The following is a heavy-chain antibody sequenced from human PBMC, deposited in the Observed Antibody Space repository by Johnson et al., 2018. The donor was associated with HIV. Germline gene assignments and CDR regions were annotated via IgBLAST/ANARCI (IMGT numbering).Heavy chain of an antibody. V-gene: IGHV3-23*04. CDR2: ISGSGGST. J-gene: IGHJ3*02. CDR3: AGQVRAFDI. CDR1: IFTFSSNV. Sequence: VQLVESGGGLVQPGGSLRLSCGASIFTFSSNVMSWVRQAPGKGLEWVSAISGSGGSTYYADSVKGRFTISRDNSKNTLYLQMNSLRAEDTAVYYCAGQVRAFDIWGQGTMVTVSS. D-gene: IGHD6-19*01.